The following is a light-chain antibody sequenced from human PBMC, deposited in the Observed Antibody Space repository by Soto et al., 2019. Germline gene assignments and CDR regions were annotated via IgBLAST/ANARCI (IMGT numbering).Light chain of an antibody. J-gene: IGLJ1*01. CDR3: ISSTSSSPYV. CDR1: SSDVGGYNY. V-gene: IGLV2-14*03. CDR2: DVS. Sequence: QSALTQPASVSGSPGQSITISCTGTSSDVGGYNYVSWYQHHPGKAPKLIIFDVSNRPSGISNRFSGSKSGNTASLTISGLQAEDEADYYCISSTSSSPYVFGTGTKVTVL.